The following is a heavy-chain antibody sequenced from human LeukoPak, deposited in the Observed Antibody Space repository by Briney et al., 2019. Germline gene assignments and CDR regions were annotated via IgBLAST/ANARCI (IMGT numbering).Heavy chain of an antibody. V-gene: IGHV4-59*01. CDR3: ARGEWDLLFDY. D-gene: IGHD1-26*01. CDR2: IFYSGST. Sequence: SETLSLTCTVSGGSISGYYWSWIRQPPGKGLEWIGYIFYSGSTNYNPSLKSRVTISVDTSKNQFSLKLSSVAAADTAVYYCARGEWDLLFDYWGQGTLVTVSS. CDR1: GGSISGYY. J-gene: IGHJ4*02.